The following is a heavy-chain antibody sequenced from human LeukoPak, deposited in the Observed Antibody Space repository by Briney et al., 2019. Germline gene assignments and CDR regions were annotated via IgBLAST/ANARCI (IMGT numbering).Heavy chain of an antibody. D-gene: IGHD1-26*01. CDR2: IYHSGST. Sequence: SETLSLTCAVPGGSIISGGYSWSWIRQPPGKGLEWIGYIYHSGSTYYNPSLKSRVTMSLDRSKNQFSLKVSPVTAADTAVYYCAGLTTTAWYFDLWGRGTLVTVSS. J-gene: IGHJ2*01. V-gene: IGHV4-30-2*01. CDR3: AGLTTTAWYFDL. CDR1: GGSIISGGYS.